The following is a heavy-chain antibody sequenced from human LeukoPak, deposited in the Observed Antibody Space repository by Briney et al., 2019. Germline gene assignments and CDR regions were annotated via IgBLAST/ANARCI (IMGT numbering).Heavy chain of an antibody. V-gene: IGHV3-30-3*01. CDR2: ISYDGTNK. J-gene: IGHJ4*02. D-gene: IGHD1-26*01. Sequence: PGGSLRLSCAASGFTFSSYAMHWVRQAPGKGLEWVAVISYDGTNKYYADSVKGRFTISRDNSKNTLYLQMNSLRAEDTAVYYCAGTQWELNYWGQGTLVTVSS. CDR3: AGTQWELNY. CDR1: GFTFSSYA.